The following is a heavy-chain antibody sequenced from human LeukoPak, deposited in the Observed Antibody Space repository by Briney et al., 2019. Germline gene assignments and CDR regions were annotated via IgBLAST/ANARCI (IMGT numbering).Heavy chain of an antibody. CDR2: ISTAGDT. J-gene: IGHJ2*01. Sequence: PGGSLRLSCAASGFTFSSSDMHWVRQTTGKGLEWVSAISTAGDTFYSDSVKGRFTISRENAKNSLYLQMDSLGAGDTAVYYCAKGPLTAGFWYFDLWGRGTLVTVSS. D-gene: IGHD2-21*02. V-gene: IGHV3-13*01. CDR3: AKGPLTAGFWYFDL. CDR1: GFTFSSSD.